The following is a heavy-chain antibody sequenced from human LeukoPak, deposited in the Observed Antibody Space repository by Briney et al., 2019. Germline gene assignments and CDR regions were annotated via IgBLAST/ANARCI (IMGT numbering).Heavy chain of an antibody. V-gene: IGHV3-23*01. CDR1: GFAFSGFA. D-gene: IGHD4-17*01. J-gene: IGHJ4*02. CDR3: ARGRGGDYVPSRFDY. CDR2: ISGSGDNT. Sequence: GGSLRLSCSGSGFAFSGFAMGWVRQAPGKGLEWVSSISGSGDNTYYADSVDGRFIVSRDNTKNTLYLQMNSLRAEDTALYYCARGRGGDYVPSRFDYWGQGTLVTVSS.